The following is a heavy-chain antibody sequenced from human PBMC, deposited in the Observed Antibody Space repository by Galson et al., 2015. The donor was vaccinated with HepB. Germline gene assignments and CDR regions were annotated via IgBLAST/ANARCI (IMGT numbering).Heavy chain of an antibody. CDR3: ARHDAYGERDH. J-gene: IGHJ4*02. CDR1: GGSISGSSYY. D-gene: IGHD4-17*01. Sequence: ETLSLTCNVSGGSISGSSYYWDWIRQPPGKGLEWIGTIYYSGSAFYNPSLKSRVTISVDTSKNQFSLKLSSVTAADTAVYYCARHDAYGERDHWGQGTLVTVSS. CDR2: IYYSGSA. V-gene: IGHV4-39*01.